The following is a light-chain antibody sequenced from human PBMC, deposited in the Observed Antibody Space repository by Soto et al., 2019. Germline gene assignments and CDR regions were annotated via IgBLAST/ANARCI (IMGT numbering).Light chain of an antibody. CDR1: QGIRND. CDR3: LQDYSYPWT. Sequence: AIQLTHSPSSLSSSVGDRVTITFRASQGIRNDLGWYQQKPGKAPKLLIYAASSLQSGVPSRFSGSASGTDFTLTISSLQPEDFATYYCLQDYSYPWTFGQGTKVDIK. V-gene: IGKV1-6*01. J-gene: IGKJ1*01. CDR2: AAS.